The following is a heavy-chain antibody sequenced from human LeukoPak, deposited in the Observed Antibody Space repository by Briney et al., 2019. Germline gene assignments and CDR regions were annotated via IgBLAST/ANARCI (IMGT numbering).Heavy chain of an antibody. V-gene: IGHV3-23*01. J-gene: IGHJ5*02. CDR2: ISGNGGST. Sequence: PGGSLRLSCAASGFTFSSYAMSWVRQAPGKGLEWVSTISGNGGSTYYADSVKGRFTISRDNSKNTLYLQMNSLRAEDTAVYYCAKNPTSSGWYPIPGNNWFDPWGQGTLVTVSS. CDR1: GFTFSSYA. D-gene: IGHD6-19*01. CDR3: AKNPTSSGWYPIPGNNWFDP.